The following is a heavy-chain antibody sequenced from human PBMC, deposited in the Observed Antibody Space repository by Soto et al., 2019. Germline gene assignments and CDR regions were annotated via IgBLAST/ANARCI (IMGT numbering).Heavy chain of an antibody. Sequence: VGSLRLSCSASGFTFSSYAMHWVRQAPGKGLEYVSAISSNGGSTYYADSVKGRFTNSRDNSKNTLYLQMSSLRAEDTAVYYCVKEARAKYFDYWGQGTLVPVSS. V-gene: IGHV3-64D*06. CDR1: GFTFSSYA. J-gene: IGHJ4*02. CDR2: ISSNGGST. CDR3: VKEARAKYFDY.